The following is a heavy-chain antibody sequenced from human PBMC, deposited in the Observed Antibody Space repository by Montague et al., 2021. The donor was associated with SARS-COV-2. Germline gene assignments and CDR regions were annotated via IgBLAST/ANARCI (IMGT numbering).Heavy chain of an antibody. CDR3: PRAQATYYHILTGDYIVRDFKSYFDP. D-gene: IGHD3-9*01. V-gene: IGHV4-39*07. Sequence: SETLSLTCTVSGDSISSSSYDWARIRQPPGKGREGIGTIDYSGSSYYSRSPKGQVTISVDTSKNLFSLKLSSVTAADTALYYCPRAQATYYHILTGDYIVRDFKSYFDPWGQGTLVTVSS. CDR1: GDSISSSSYD. CDR2: IDYSGSS. J-gene: IGHJ5*02.